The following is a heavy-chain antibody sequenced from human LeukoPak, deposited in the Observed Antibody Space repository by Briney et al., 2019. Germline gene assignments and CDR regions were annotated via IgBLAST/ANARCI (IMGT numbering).Heavy chain of an antibody. D-gene: IGHD2-2*01. Sequence: GGSLRLSCAASGFTFNNYAMSWVRQAPGEGLEWVSAISASGGTTYYADSVKGRFTISRDNSENTLFLQMNSLRAEDTAVYYCAKEPREYCSSTSCPNWFDSWGQGTLVTVSS. V-gene: IGHV3-23*01. J-gene: IGHJ5*01. CDR1: GFTFNNYA. CDR3: AKEPREYCSSTSCPNWFDS. CDR2: ISASGGTT.